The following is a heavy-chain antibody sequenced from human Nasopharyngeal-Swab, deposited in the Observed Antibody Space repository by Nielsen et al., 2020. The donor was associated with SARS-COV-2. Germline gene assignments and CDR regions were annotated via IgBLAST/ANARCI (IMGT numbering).Heavy chain of an antibody. CDR2: IVVGSGNT. D-gene: IGHD3-22*01. V-gene: IGHV1-58*01. Sequence: WVRQAPGQRLEWIGWIVVGSGNTNYAQKFQERVTITRDMSTSTAHMELSSLRSEDTAVYYCAASLPYDSSGYYSWGQGTLVTVSS. J-gene: IGHJ4*02. CDR3: AASLPYDSSGYYS.